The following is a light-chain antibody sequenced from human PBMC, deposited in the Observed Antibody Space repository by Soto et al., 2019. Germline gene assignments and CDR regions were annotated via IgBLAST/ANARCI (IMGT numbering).Light chain of an antibody. CDR3: QQYGRSPLLYT. CDR2: GAS. CDR1: QSVTNNF. Sequence: EIVLTQSPGTLSLSPGERATLSCRASQSVTNNFLAWYQQKPGQAPRLLIYGASTRAAGVTDRFSGSGSGTDFTLTITRLEPEDFAVYYCQQYGRSPLLYTFGQGTKLGVK. J-gene: IGKJ2*01. V-gene: IGKV3-20*01.